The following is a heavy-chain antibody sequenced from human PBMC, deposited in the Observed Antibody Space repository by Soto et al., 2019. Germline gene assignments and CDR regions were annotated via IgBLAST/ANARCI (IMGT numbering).Heavy chain of an antibody. CDR1: GFTFSSYA. V-gene: IGHV3-30-3*01. Sequence: GGSLRLSCAASGFTFSSYAMHWVRQAPGKGLEWVAVISYDGSNKYYAESVKGRFTISRDNSKNTLYLQMNNLRAEDTTVYYSARDAGVYSGYDLNWFDPWGQGTLVTVSS. D-gene: IGHD5-12*01. J-gene: IGHJ5*02. CDR3: ARDAGVYSGYDLNWFDP. CDR2: ISYDGSNK.